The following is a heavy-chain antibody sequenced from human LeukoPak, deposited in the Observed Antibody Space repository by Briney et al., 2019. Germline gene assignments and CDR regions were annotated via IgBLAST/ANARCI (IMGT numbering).Heavy chain of an antibody. V-gene: IGHV4-39*01. CDR3: ARRINWGSQSNGAFDI. J-gene: IGHJ3*02. D-gene: IGHD7-27*01. CDR2: IYYSGST. CDR1: GGSISSSSYY. Sequence: SETLSLTCTVSGGSISSSSYYWGWIRQPPGKGLEWIGSIYYSGSTYYNPSLKSRVTISVDTSKNQFSLKLSSVTAADTAVYYCARRINWGSQSNGAFDIWGQGTMVTVSS.